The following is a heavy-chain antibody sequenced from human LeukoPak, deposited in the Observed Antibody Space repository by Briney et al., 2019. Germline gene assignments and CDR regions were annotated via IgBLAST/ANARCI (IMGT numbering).Heavy chain of an antibody. J-gene: IGHJ5*02. Sequence: VASVKVSCKASGYTFTSYYMHWVRQAPGQGLEWMGIINPSGGSTSYAQKFQGRVTMTRDTSTSTVYMELSSLRSEDTAVYYCARDGAPSRGKENNWFDPWGQGTLVTVSS. V-gene: IGHV1-46*01. CDR1: GYTFTSYY. CDR3: ARDGAPSRGKENNWFDP. CDR2: INPSGGST. D-gene: IGHD4-23*01.